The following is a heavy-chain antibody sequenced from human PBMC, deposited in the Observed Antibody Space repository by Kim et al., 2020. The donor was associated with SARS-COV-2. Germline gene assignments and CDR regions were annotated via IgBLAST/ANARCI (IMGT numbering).Heavy chain of an antibody. CDR2: IKSKTDGGTT. J-gene: IGHJ4*02. CDR1: GFTFSNAW. V-gene: IGHV3-15*01. CDR3: TTRDCSSTSCQVDY. Sequence: GGSLRLSCAASGFTFSNAWMSWVRQAPGKGLEWVGRIKSKTDGGTTDYAAPVKGRFTISRDDSKNTLYLQMNSLKTEDTAVYYCTTRDCSSTSCQVDYWGQGTLVTVSP. D-gene: IGHD2-2*01.